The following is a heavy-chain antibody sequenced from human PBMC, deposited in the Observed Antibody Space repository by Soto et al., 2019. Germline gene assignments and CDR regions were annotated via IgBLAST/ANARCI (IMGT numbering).Heavy chain of an antibody. V-gene: IGHV3-23*01. Sequence: GGALRLSCACSVCTPTTTPLSWVRQPPGKGLEWVTTISGTASRTYYVDSVKGRFFISRDNSKNTVTLQMNNLTLDDTDVYYCATSFRHLDHGGQGTRVPVXS. D-gene: IGHD3-3*01. CDR2: ISGTASRT. J-gene: IGHJ4*02. CDR1: VCTPTTTP. CDR3: ATSFRHLDH.